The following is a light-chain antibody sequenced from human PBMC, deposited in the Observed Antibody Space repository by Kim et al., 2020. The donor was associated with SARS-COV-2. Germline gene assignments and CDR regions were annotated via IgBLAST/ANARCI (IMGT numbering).Light chain of an antibody. J-gene: IGKJ2*01. CDR1: QSINRDY. CDR3: QQYDASFPMYT. CDR2: GTS. Sequence: EIVLTQSPGTLSLSPGERATLSCWTSQSINRDYLAWYQQKGGQAPRLLIYGTSNRAAGIPDRFSGSGSGTEFTLTISRLEPEDFAVYYCQQYDASFPMYTFGQGTKLEI. V-gene: IGKV3-20*01.